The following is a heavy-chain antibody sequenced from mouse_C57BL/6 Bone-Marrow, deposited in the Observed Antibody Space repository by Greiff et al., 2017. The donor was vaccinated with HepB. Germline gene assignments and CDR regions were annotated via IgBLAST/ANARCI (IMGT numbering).Heavy chain of an antibody. V-gene: IGHV5-16*01. J-gene: IGHJ4*01. CDR3: ARDPYYYGSMDY. D-gene: IGHD1-1*01. CDR1: GFTFSDYY. Sequence: EVKVVESEGGLVQPGRSMKLSCTASGFTFSDYYMAWVRQVPEKGLEWVANINYDGSSTYYLDSLKSRFIISRDNAKNILYLQMSSLKSEDTATYYCARDPYYYGSMDYWGQGTSVTVSS. CDR2: INYDGSST.